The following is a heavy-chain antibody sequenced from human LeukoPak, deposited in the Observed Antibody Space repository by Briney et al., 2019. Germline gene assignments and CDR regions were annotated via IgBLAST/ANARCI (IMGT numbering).Heavy chain of an antibody. J-gene: IGHJ4*02. CDR2: ITSSSAYI. D-gene: IGHD6-13*01. CDR3: ARRTAIATAGTLLYYFDY. V-gene: IGHV3-21*01. Sequence: PGGSLRLSCEASGFTFSNFNMNWVRQAPGKGLEWLSSITSSSAYIHYADSVQGRFNVSRDNAGNTLFLQMNNLRTDDTAIYYCARRTAIATAGTLLYYFDYWGLGTVVTVSS. CDR1: GFTFSNFN.